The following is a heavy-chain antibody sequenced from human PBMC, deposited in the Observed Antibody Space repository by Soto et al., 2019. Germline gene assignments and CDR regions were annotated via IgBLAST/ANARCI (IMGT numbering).Heavy chain of an antibody. D-gene: IGHD2-15*01. V-gene: IGHV3-13*01. CDR3: ARDFTDCSGGSCYSRVMDV. CDR1: GFTFSSYD. Sequence: GGSLRLSCAASGFTFSSYDMHWVRQATGKGLEWVSAIGTAGDTYYPGSVKGRFTISRENAKNSLYLQMNSLRAEDTAVYYCARDFTDCSGGSCYSRVMDVWGQGTTVTVSS. J-gene: IGHJ6*02. CDR2: IGTAGDT.